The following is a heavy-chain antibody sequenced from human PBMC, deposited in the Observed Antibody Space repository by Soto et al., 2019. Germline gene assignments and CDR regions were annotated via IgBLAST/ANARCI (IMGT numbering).Heavy chain of an antibody. CDR2: IYYSGRT. Sequence: QVQLQESGPGLVKPSETLSLTCTVSGGSISSYYWSWIRQPPGKGLEWIGYIYYSGRTNYNPSLKSRVTISVDTSKNQFSLKLSSVTAADTAVYYRARRYGYSFDYWGQGTLVTVSS. CDR1: GGSISSYY. V-gene: IGHV4-59*08. CDR3: ARRYGYSFDY. J-gene: IGHJ4*02. D-gene: IGHD1-1*01.